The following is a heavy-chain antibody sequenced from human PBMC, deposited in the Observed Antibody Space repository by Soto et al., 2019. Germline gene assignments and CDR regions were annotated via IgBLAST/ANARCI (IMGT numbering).Heavy chain of an antibody. CDR1: GFTFSTYV. D-gene: IGHD6-13*01. CDR3: AKLDQYSSSQGY. CDR2: ISYDGSNA. V-gene: IGHV3-30*18. J-gene: IGHJ4*02. Sequence: QVQLVESGGGVVQPGRSLRLSCAASGFTFSTYVMHWVRQAPGKGLECVAVISYDGSNAYLTDSVKGRFTISRDNSKNTLYLQMNSLRAEDTAIYYCAKLDQYSSSQGYWGQGTLVTVSS.